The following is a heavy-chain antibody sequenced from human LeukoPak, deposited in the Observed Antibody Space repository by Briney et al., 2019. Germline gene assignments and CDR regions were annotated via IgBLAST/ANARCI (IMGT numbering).Heavy chain of an antibody. CDR2: INPNSGNT. CDR3: ARTLRHYCGSGVTIGY. CDR1: GYTFTSYD. V-gene: IGHV1-8*01. J-gene: IGHJ4*02. Sequence: ASVKVSCKASGYTFTSYDINWVRQATGQGLEWMGWINPNSGNTGYAQKFQGRVTMTRDTSISTAYMELSSLRSEDTAVYYCARTLRHYCGSGVTIGYWGQGTLVTVSS. D-gene: IGHD3-10*01.